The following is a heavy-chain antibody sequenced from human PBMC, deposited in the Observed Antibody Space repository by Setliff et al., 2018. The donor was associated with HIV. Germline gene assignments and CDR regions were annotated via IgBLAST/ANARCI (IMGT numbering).Heavy chain of an antibody. D-gene: IGHD4-4*01. CDR1: GYTFATDG. CDR3: ARTHDYSNYWFDP. Sequence: ASVKVSCKASGYTFATDGVSWVRQAPGQGLEWMGWINTYNGNTNYAQKFQGRVTVTRDTSINIVYMELIRLRSDDTAVYFCARTHDYSNYWFDPWGPGTLVTVSS. J-gene: IGHJ5*02. CDR2: INTYNGNT. V-gene: IGHV1-18*01.